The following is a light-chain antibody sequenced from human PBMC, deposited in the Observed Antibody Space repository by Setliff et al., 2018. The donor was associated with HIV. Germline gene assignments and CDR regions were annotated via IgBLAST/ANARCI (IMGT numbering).Light chain of an antibody. CDR1: SSDVGGYNY. V-gene: IGLV2-8*01. Sequence: QSALTQPPSASGSPGQSVTISCTGTSSDVGGYNYVSWYQQYPDKAPKLMIYEVNKRPSGVPDRFSASKSDNTASLTVSGLQADDEADYYCCSYTSRNTDVFGTGTKVTVL. J-gene: IGLJ1*01. CDR3: CSYTSRNTDV. CDR2: EVN.